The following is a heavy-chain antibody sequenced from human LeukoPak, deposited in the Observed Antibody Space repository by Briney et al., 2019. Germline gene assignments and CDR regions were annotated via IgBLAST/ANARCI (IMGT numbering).Heavy chain of an antibody. J-gene: IGHJ4*02. Sequence: PSETLSLTCAVYGGSFSGYYWSWIRQPPGKGPEWIGEINHSGSTNYNPSLRSRVTISVDTSKNQFSLKLSSVTAADTAVYYCARGLGLDDSSGYYFDYWGQGTLVTVSS. CDR3: ARGLGLDDSSGYYFDY. CDR2: INHSGST. CDR1: GGSFSGYY. D-gene: IGHD3-22*01. V-gene: IGHV4-34*01.